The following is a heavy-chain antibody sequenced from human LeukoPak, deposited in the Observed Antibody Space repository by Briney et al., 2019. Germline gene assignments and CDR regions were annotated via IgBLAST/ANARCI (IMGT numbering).Heavy chain of an antibody. CDR3: ARDARYSSSPFFDY. J-gene: IGHJ4*02. V-gene: IGHV3-30*02. D-gene: IGHD6-6*01. CDR1: GFTFSSYG. Sequence: PGGSLRLSCAASGFTFSSYGMHWVRQAPGKGLEWVAFIRYDGSNKYYADSVKGRFTISRDNAKNSLYLQMNSLRAEDTAVYYCARDARYSSSPFFDYWGQGTLVTVSS. CDR2: IRYDGSNK.